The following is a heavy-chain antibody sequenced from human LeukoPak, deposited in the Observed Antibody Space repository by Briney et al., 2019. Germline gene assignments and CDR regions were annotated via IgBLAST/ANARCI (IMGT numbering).Heavy chain of an antibody. CDR3: TRGPTYYDGSVYHYYFDY. J-gene: IGHJ4*02. Sequence: SETLSLTCTVSVVSIKTYYWSWIRQSPGKGLEWLGNIYNSGSTDYNPSLKGRVTMSVDTPKNQFSLKLTSVTAADTAVYYCTRGPTYYDGSVYHYYFDYWGQGTLVTVSS. CDR1: VVSIKTYY. CDR2: IYNSGST. V-gene: IGHV4-59*01. D-gene: IGHD3-22*01.